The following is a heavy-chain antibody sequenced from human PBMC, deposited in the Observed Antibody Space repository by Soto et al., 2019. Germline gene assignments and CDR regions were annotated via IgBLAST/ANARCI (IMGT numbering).Heavy chain of an antibody. J-gene: IGHJ5*02. D-gene: IGHD3-10*01. CDR1: GGSFSGYY. V-gene: IGHV4-34*01. CDR2: INHSGST. Sequence: QVQLQQWGAGLLKPSETLSLTCAVYGGSFSGYYWSWIRQPPGKGLEWIGEINHSGSTNYNPSLKSRVTISVDTSKNQFSLKLSSVTAADTAVYYCARTKLRNWFEPWGQGTLVTVSS. CDR3: ARTKLRNWFEP.